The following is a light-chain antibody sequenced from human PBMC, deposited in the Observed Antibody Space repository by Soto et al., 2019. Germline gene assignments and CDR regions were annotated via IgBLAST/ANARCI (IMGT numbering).Light chain of an antibody. V-gene: IGKV1-5*01. CDR1: QDINRW. CDR3: QQFKDYVWT. Sequence: DIQMTQSPSTLSASVGDRVTITCRASQDINRWLAWYQQKPGRAPSLIIYDASTLERGVPSRFSGSGSGTEFTLIISNLQPDDFATYYCQQFKDYVWTFGQGTKVDI. CDR2: DAS. J-gene: IGKJ1*01.